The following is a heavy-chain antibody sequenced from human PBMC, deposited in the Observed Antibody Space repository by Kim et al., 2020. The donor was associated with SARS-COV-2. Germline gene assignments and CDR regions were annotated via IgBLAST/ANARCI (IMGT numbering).Heavy chain of an antibody. D-gene: IGHD6-13*01. Sequence: GESLKISCKGSGYSFTSYWIGWVRQMPGKGLEWMGIIYPGDSDTRYSPSFQGQVTISADKSISTAYLQWSSLKASDTAMYYCARHWFTSGVNIAAAGLNWFDPWGQGTLVTVSS. J-gene: IGHJ5*02. CDR2: IYPGDSDT. CDR1: GYSFTSYW. CDR3: ARHWFTSGVNIAAAGLNWFDP. V-gene: IGHV5-51*01.